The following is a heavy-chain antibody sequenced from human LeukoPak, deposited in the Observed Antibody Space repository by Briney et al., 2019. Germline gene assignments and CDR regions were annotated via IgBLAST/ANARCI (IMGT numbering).Heavy chain of an antibody. CDR1: GGSISSYY. CDR3: AGGRGGGHIAANIDY. D-gene: IGHD6-13*01. Sequence: SETLSLTCTVSGGSISSYYWSWIRQSPGKGLEWIGYIYYSGSTNYNPSLKSRVTISVDTSKNQFSLKLNSLTAADTAVYYCAGGRGGGHIAANIDYWGQGTLVTVSS. CDR2: IYYSGST. J-gene: IGHJ4*02. V-gene: IGHV4-59*01.